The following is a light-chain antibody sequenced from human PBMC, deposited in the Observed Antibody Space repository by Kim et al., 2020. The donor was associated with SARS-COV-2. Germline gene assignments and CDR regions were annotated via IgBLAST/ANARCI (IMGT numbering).Light chain of an antibody. J-gene: IGLJ3*02. CDR3: QTWGTGFRV. CDR2: LNSDGSH. V-gene: IGLV4-69*01. Sequence: ASVKLTGTLSSGHSTYAIAWHQQHPEKGPRYLMKLNSDGSHKKGDGVPDRFSGSSFGAERYLTISSLQSDDEADYYCQTWGTGFRVFGGGTQLTVL. CDR1: SGHSTYA.